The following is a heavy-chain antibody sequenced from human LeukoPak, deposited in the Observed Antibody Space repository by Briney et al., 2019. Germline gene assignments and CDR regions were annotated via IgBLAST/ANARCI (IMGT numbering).Heavy chain of an antibody. D-gene: IGHD6-19*01. CDR3: ARPHIPVPGTGAFDI. CDR2: IYPGDPDT. CDR1: GYSFANYW. Sequence: GESLKISCMGSGYSFANYWIGWVRQMPGKGLEWMGIIYPGDPDTRYSPSFQGQVSISADKSISTAYLQWSSLKASDTAMYYCARPHIPVPGTGAFDIWGQGTMVTVSS. V-gene: IGHV5-51*01. J-gene: IGHJ3*02.